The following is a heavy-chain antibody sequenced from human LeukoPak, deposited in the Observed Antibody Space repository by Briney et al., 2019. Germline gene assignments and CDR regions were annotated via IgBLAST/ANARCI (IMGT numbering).Heavy chain of an antibody. CDR2: INPSGGST. Sequence: GASVKVSCKASGYTFTGYYMHWVRQAPGQGLEWMGIINPSGGSTSYAQKFQGRVTMTRDMSTSTVYMELSSLRSEDTAVYYCARGSYDILTGYGSDAFDIWGQGTMVTVSS. D-gene: IGHD3-9*01. V-gene: IGHV1-46*01. J-gene: IGHJ3*02. CDR1: GYTFTGYY. CDR3: ARGSYDILTGYGSDAFDI.